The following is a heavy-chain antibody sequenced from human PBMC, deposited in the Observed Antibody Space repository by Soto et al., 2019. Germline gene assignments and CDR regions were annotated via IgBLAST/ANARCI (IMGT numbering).Heavy chain of an antibody. D-gene: IGHD2-2*01. J-gene: IGHJ4*02. V-gene: IGHV3-23*01. CDR3: AKLGSSSWSPHYYFDY. CDR2: ITDSGDDT. CDR1: GFTFNNYA. Sequence: EVQLLESGGGLVQPGGSLRLSCAASGFTFNNYAMGWVRQAPGKVLEWVSAITDSGDDTYYIDSVKGRFTISRDNSKSTLYLQMNSLRDEDTAIYYCAKLGSSSWSPHYYFDYWGQGTLVNVSS.